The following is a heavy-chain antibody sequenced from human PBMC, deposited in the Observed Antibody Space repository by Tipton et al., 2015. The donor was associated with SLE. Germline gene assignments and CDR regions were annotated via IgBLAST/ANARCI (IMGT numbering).Heavy chain of an antibody. V-gene: IGHV4-34*01. J-gene: IGHJ1*01. Sequence: TLSLTCAVHGGSFSGYYWSWIRQPPGKGLEWIGEINHSGSTNYNPSLKSRVTISADTSKNQFSLKLSSVTAADTAVYYCATNGHGETYEFFTEYLRHWGQGTLVTVSS. CDR2: INHSGST. D-gene: IGHD5-12*01. CDR3: ATNGHGETYEFFTEYLRH. CDR1: GGSFSGYY.